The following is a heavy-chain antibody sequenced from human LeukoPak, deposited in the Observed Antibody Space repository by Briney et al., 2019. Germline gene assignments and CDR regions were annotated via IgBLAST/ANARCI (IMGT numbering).Heavy chain of an antibody. CDR2: INPNSGGT. Sequence: ASVKVSCKASGGTFSSYAISWVRQAPGQGLEWMGRINPNSGGTNYAQKFQGRVTMTRDTSINTAYMELSRLRPDDTAVYYCAGEWYDILTGYLPFGYWGQGTLVTVSS. CDR3: AGEWYDILTGYLPFGY. J-gene: IGHJ4*02. V-gene: IGHV1-2*06. D-gene: IGHD3-9*01. CDR1: GGTFSSYA.